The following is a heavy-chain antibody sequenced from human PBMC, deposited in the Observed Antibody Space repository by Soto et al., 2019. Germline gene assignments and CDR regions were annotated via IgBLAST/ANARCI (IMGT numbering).Heavy chain of an antibody. CDR2: ISWNSGSI. CDR3: AKDPTPYSSGADAFDI. Sequence: PGGSLRLSCAASGFTFDDYAKHWVRQAPGKGLEWVSGISWNSGSIGYADSVKGRFTISRDNAKNSLYLQMNSLRAEDTALYYCAKDPTPYSSGADAFDIWGQGTMVTVSS. J-gene: IGHJ3*02. CDR1: GFTFDDYA. V-gene: IGHV3-9*01. D-gene: IGHD6-19*01.